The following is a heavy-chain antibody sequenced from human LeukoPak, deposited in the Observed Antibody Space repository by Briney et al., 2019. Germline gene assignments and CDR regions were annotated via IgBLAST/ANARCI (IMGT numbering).Heavy chain of an antibody. V-gene: IGHV3-23*01. D-gene: IGHD4-23*01. Sequence: PGGSLRLSCAASGFTFSSYGMSWVRQAPGKGLEWVSAISGSGGSTYYADSVKGRFTISRDNSKNSLYLQMNSLRAEDTAVYYCARDLGDYRGNSGDYWGQGTLVTVSS. CDR1: GFTFSSYG. CDR3: ARDLGDYRGNSGDY. CDR2: ISGSGGST. J-gene: IGHJ4*02.